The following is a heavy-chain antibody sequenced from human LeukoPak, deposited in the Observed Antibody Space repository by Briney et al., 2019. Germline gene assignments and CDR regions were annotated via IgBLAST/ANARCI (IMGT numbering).Heavy chain of an antibody. V-gene: IGHV1-69*01. CDR1: GGTFSSYA. J-gene: IGHJ6*03. CDR2: IIPIFGTT. Sequence: GSSVKVSCKASGGTFSSYAISWVRQAPGQGLEWMGGIIPIFGTTNYAQKFQGRVTITADESTSTAYMELSSLRSEDTAVYYCARKVYYDFWSGYGVWGRGTTVTVS. CDR3: ARKVYYDFWSGYGV. D-gene: IGHD3-3*01.